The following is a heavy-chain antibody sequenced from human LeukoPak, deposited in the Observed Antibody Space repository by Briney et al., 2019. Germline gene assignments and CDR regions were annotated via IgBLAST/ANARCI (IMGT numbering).Heavy chain of an antibody. CDR1: GYTLTELS. D-gene: IGHD3-10*01. V-gene: IGHV1-24*01. CDR2: FDPEDGET. CDR3: ARVDLGEFTYYYYYGMDV. J-gene: IGHJ6*02. Sequence: ASVKVSCKVSGYTLTELSMHWVRQAPGKGLEWMGGFDPEDGETIYAQKFQGRVTMTEDTSTDTAYMELSSLRSEDTAVYYCARVDLGEFTYYYYYGMDVWGQGTTVTVSS.